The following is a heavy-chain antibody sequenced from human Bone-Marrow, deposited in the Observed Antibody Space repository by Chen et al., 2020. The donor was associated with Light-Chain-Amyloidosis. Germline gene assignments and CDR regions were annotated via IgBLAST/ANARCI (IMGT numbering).Heavy chain of an antibody. D-gene: IGHD6-6*01. CDR2: ISESGDT. CDR3: ATRRGLEY. Sequence: GQLLESGGGGGERGGSLRLSCEASGLTFSNYPMSWVRQAPGKGLEWVSAISESGDTSYADSVKGRLTISRDNSKNTVYLQMNSLRGEDTAIYYCATRRGLEYWGQVTLVIVSS. J-gene: IGHJ4*02. V-gene: IGHV3-23*01. CDR1: GLTFSNYP.